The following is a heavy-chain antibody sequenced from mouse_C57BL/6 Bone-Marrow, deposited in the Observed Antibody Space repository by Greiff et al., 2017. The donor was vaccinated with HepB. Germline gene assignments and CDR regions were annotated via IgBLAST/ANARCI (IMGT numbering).Heavy chain of an antibody. V-gene: IGHV1-39*01. CDR2: INPNYGTT. D-gene: IGHD3-3*01. Sequence: VHVKQSGPELVKPGASVKISCKASGYSFTDYNMNWVKQSNGKSHEWIGVINPNYGTTSYNQKFKGKATLTVDQSSSTAYMQLNSLTSEDSAVYYCARSGCPGPRGFAYWGQGTLVTVSA. J-gene: IGHJ3*01. CDR1: GYSFTDYN. CDR3: ARSGCPGPRGFAY.